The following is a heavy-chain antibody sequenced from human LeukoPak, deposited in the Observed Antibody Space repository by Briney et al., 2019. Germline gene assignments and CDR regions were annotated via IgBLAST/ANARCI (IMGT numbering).Heavy chain of an antibody. CDR3: AKGDNYGDQYFDY. J-gene: IGHJ4*02. Sequence: PGGSLRLSCAASGFTFSSYSMNWVRQAPGKGLEWVSSISSSSSYIYYADSVKGRFTISRDNSKNTLYLQMNSLRAEDTAVYYCAKGDNYGDQYFDYWGQGTLVTVSS. CDR1: GFTFSSYS. D-gene: IGHD4-17*01. CDR2: ISSSSSYI. V-gene: IGHV3-21*04.